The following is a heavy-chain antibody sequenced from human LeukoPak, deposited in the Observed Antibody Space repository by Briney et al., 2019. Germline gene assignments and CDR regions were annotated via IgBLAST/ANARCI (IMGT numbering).Heavy chain of an antibody. CDR2: IHNSGST. J-gene: IGHJ6*03. Sequence: PSETLSLTCTVSGGSISSSYWSWIRQPPGKGLELIGYIHNSGSTNYNTSLKSRVTISVDTSKNQFSLKLSSVTAADTAVYYCARAANHYYYYMDVWGKGTTVTISS. V-gene: IGHV4-59*01. CDR1: GGSISSSY. CDR3: ARAANHYYYYMDV.